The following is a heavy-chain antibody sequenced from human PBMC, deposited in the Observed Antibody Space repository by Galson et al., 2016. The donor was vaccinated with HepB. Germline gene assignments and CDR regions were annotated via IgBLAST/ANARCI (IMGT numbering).Heavy chain of an antibody. CDR3: TRNFDL. CDR1: GFTLGNYW. Sequence: SLRLSCAASGFTLGNYWMNWARQAPGKGLECLANIKKDGSEINYVDSVKGRFTISRDNAKNSLYLQMNSLRAEDTALYYCTRNFDLWGRGTQVTVSS. J-gene: IGHJ2*01. V-gene: IGHV3-7*04. CDR2: IKKDGSEI.